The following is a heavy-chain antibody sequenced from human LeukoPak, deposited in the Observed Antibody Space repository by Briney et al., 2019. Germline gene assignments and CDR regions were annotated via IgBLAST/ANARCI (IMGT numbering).Heavy chain of an antibody. D-gene: IGHD3-22*01. CDR2: IIPIVGTT. Sequence: ASVTVSFKASGGTFSSYAFSWVRQAPGQGLEWMGGIIPIVGTTNYAQMFQGRVTITADESTSTAYMELSSLRSEDTAVYYCARGGYYYDSSGYSHLPDYWGQGTLVTVSA. V-gene: IGHV1-69*13. CDR3: ARGGYYYDSSGYSHLPDY. J-gene: IGHJ4*02. CDR1: GGTFSSYA.